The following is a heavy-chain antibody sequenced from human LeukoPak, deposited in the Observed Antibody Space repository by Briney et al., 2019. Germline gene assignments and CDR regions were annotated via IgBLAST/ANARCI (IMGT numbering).Heavy chain of an antibody. CDR2: IIPILGIA. V-gene: IGHV1-69*04. J-gene: IGHJ6*02. D-gene: IGHD3-9*01. CDR1: GGTFSSYA. CDR3: ARPWGDDFLADGMDV. Sequence: ASVKVSCKASGGTFSSYAISWVRQAPGQGLEWMGRIIPILGIANYAQKFQGRVTITADKSTSTAYMELSSLRSEDTAVYYCARPWGDDFLADGMDVWGQGTTVTVSS.